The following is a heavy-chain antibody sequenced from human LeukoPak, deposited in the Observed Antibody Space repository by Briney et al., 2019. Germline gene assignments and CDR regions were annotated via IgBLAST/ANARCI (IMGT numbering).Heavy chain of an antibody. Sequence: GGSLRLSCAASGFTFSSYEMNWVRQAPGKGLEWVSYISGSSSTIYYADSVKGRFTISRDNAKNSLYLQMNSLRAEDTAVYYCATHELKDAFDIWGQGTMVTVSS. J-gene: IGHJ3*02. CDR3: ATHELKDAFDI. V-gene: IGHV3-48*03. D-gene: IGHD3-10*01. CDR2: ISGSSSTI. CDR1: GFTFSSYE.